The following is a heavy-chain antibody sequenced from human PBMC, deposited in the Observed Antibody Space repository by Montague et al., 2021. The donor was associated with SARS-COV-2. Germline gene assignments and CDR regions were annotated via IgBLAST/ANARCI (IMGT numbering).Heavy chain of an antibody. CDR1: GGSFSTYS. Sequence: SETLSLTCAVHGGSFSTYSWNWIRQPPGKGLEWIGEIHHGGSTNYNPSLKSRVTISADTSKNQFSLKLSSVAAADTAVYYCARYGNTMGGAFDIWGQGTMVTVSS. J-gene: IGHJ3*02. CDR3: ARYGNTMGGAFDI. CDR2: IHHGGST. V-gene: IGHV4-34*01. D-gene: IGHD3-16*01.